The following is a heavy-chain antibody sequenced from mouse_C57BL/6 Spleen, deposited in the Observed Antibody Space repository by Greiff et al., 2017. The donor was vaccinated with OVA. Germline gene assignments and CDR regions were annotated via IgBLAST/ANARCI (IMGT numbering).Heavy chain of an antibody. V-gene: IGHV1-50*01. J-gene: IGHJ3*01. D-gene: IGHD2-4*01. CDR1: GYTFTSYW. Sequence: VQLQQSGAELVKPGASVKLSCKASGYTFTSYWMQWVKQRPGQGLEWIGEIDPSDSYTNYNQKFKGKATLTVDTSSSTAYMQLSSLTSEDSAVYYCAKGDYDGFAYWGQGTLVTVSA. CDR2: IDPSDSYT. CDR3: AKGDYDGFAY.